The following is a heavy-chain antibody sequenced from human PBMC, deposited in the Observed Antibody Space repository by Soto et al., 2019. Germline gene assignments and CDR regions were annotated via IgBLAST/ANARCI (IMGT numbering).Heavy chain of an antibody. J-gene: IGHJ4*02. CDR2: ISGDGGST. Sequence: GGSLRLSCAASGFTFDDYAMHWVRQAPGKGLEWVSLISGDGGSTYFADSVKGRFTISRDNSKNSLYLQMNSLRTEDTPLYCCAKDRGGRVHVADTALNYWGQGTMVTVSS. D-gene: IGHD5-18*01. V-gene: IGHV3-43*02. CDR3: AKDRGGRVHVADTALNY. CDR1: GFTFDDYA.